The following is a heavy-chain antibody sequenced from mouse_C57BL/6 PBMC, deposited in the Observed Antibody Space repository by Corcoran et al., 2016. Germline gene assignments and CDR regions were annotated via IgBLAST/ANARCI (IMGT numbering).Heavy chain of an antibody. J-gene: IGHJ1*03. CDR2: INPNNGGT. Sequence: EVQLQQSGPELVKPGASVKIPCKASGYTFTDYNMDWVKQSHGKSLEWIGDINPNNGGTIYNQKFKGKATLTVDKSSSTAYMELRSLTSEDTAVYYCARRARSHPYFDVWGTGTTVTVSS. CDR3: ARRARSHPYFDV. CDR1: GYTFTDYN. V-gene: IGHV1-18*01. D-gene: IGHD3-3*01.